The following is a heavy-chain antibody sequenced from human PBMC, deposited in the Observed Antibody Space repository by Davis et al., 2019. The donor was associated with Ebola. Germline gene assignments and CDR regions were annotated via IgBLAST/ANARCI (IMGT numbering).Heavy chain of an antibody. J-gene: IGHJ4*02. CDR2: IKSKTDGGTT. Sequence: PGGSLRLSCAASGLTFTNAWMSWVRQAPGKGLEWVGRIKSKTDGGTTDYAAPVKGRFTILRDDSKSTVYLQINSLQTEDTAVYYCTPEWPHFDYWGQGTLVTVSS. CDR3: TPEWPHFDY. D-gene: IGHD5-12*01. CDR1: GLTFTNAW. V-gene: IGHV3-15*01.